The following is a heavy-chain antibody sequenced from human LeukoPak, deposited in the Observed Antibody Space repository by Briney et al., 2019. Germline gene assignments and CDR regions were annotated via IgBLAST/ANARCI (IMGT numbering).Heavy chain of an antibody. CDR1: GGSISSYY. D-gene: IGHD3-10*01. Sequence: SETLSPTCTVSGGSISSYYWSWIRQPPGKGLEWIGYIYYSGSTNYNPSLKSRVTISVDTSKNQFSLKLSSVTAADTAVYYCARGNGGSGSYYKNPPYYYYYGMDVWGQGTTVTVSS. J-gene: IGHJ6*02. CDR3: ARGNGGSGSYYKNPPYYYYYGMDV. V-gene: IGHV4-59*08. CDR2: IYYSGST.